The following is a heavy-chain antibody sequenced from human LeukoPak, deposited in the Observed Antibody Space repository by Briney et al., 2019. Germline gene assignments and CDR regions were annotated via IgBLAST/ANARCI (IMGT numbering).Heavy chain of an antibody. D-gene: IGHD6-19*01. V-gene: IGHV3-74*01. CDR3: VTRKAVAAGWDS. J-gene: IGHJ4*02. CDR2: ITGDGGGT. CDR1: EFTVSSNH. Sequence: GGSLRLSCAASEFTVSSNHMSWVRQAPGKGLVWVSRITGDGGGTTYAESVKGRFTISRDNAKNTLYLQMNSLRPEDTAVYYCVTRKAVAAGWDSWGQGTLVTVSS.